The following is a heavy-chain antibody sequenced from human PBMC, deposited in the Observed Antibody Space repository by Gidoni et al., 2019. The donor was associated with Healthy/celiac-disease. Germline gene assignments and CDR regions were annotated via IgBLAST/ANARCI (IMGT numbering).Heavy chain of an antibody. J-gene: IGHJ6*02. D-gene: IGHD3-3*01. CDR1: GGSISSSSYY. CDR3: AGTVDFWSGYNNYYYYGMDV. Sequence: QLQLQESGPGLVKPSETLSLTCTVSGGSISSSSYYWGWIRQPPGKGLEWIGSIYYSGSTYYNPSLKSRVTISVDTSKNQFSLKLSSVTAADTAVYYCAGTVDFWSGYNNYYYYGMDVWGQGTTVTVSS. V-gene: IGHV4-39*01. CDR2: IYYSGST.